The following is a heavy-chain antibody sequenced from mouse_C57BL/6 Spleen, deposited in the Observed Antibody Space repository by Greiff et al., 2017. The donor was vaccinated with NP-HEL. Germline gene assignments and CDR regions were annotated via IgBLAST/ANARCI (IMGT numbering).Heavy chain of an antibody. CDR3: ARPDDYDGYFDY. Sequence: EVKLMESGGGLVKPGGSLKLSCAASGFTFSDYGMHWVRQAPEKGLEWVAYISSGSSTIYYADTVKGRFTISRDNAKNTLFLQMTSLRSEDTAMYYCARPDDYDGYFDYWGQGTTLTVSS. CDR1: GFTFSDYG. CDR2: ISSGSSTI. J-gene: IGHJ2*01. D-gene: IGHD2-4*01. V-gene: IGHV5-17*01.